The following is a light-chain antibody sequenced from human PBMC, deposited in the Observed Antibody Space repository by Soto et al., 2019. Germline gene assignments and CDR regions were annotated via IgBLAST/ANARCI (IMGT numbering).Light chain of an antibody. Sequence: DIPMTQSPSTLSASVGDRVTITCRASQSVTNWLAWYQQKPGKAPNLLIYDASRLQSGIPSRFSGSGSGTKFTLTISSLQPDDFATYYCQQYTTYPYTFGQGTKLEIK. CDR1: QSVTNW. CDR2: DAS. V-gene: IGKV1-5*01. J-gene: IGKJ2*01. CDR3: QQYTTYPYT.